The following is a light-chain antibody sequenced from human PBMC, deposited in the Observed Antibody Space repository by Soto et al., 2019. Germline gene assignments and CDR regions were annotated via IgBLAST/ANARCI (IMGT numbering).Light chain of an antibody. CDR3: SSYRGGSTYV. CDR2: EGS. V-gene: IGLV2-14*02. J-gene: IGLJ1*01. Sequence: QSALTQPASVSGSPGQSITISCTGTSSDVGGYDLVSWYQQHPGKAPKLIIYEGSKRPSGISNRFSGSKSGNTASLTISGLQAEDEADYYCSSYRGGSTYVFGTGTKLTVL. CDR1: SSDVGGYDL.